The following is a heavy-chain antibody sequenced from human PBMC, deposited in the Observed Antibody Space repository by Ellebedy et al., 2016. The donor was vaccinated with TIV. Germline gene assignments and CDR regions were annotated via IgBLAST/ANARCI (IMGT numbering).Heavy chain of an antibody. CDR3: ARDDDSYGLFKY. CDR1: GFTFGSYG. CDR2: IYYDGSIK. V-gene: IGHV3-33*01. D-gene: IGHD5-18*01. J-gene: IGHJ4*02. Sequence: GESLKISCAASGFTFGSYGMHWVRQAPGKGLEWVAVIYYDGSIKYYADSVKGRFTISRDNSKNTRYLEMNSLTAGDTALYYCARDDDSYGLFKYWGQGTLVTVSS.